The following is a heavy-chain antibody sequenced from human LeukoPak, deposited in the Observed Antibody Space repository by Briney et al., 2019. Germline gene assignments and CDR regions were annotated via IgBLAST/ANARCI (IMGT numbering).Heavy chain of an antibody. J-gene: IGHJ1*01. D-gene: IGHD3-22*01. CDR3: ARHGYYYDSSAPFQH. Sequence: RGESLKISCKGSGYSFTSYWIGWVRQMPGKGLEWMGIIYPGDSDTRYSPSFQGQVTISADKSISTAYLQWSSLKASDTATYYCARHGYYYDSSAPFQHWGQGTLVTVSS. CDR2: IYPGDSDT. V-gene: IGHV5-51*01. CDR1: GYSFTSYW.